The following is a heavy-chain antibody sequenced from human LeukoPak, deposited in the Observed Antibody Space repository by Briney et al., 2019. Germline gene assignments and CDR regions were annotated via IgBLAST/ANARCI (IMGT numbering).Heavy chain of an antibody. V-gene: IGHV3-64D*06. Sequence: GGSLRLSCSASGFTFSSYAMHWVRQAPGKGLEYVSTISRHGGSTYYADSVKGRFTISRDNSKNTLYLQMSSLRAEDTAVYYCVKSPTSQLGRYFDYWGQGTLVTVSS. CDR1: GFTFSSYA. J-gene: IGHJ4*02. CDR3: VKSPTSQLGRYFDY. D-gene: IGHD6-6*01. CDR2: ISRHGGST.